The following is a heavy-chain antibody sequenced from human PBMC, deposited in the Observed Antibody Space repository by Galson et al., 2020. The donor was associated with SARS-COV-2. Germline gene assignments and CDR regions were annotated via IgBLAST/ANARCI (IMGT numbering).Heavy chain of an antibody. J-gene: IGHJ4*02. Sequence: TGGSLRLSCAASGFTFSSCWMHWVRQAPGQGLVWVSRINSDGSSTSYADSVKGRFTISRDNAKNTLYLQMNSLRAEDTAVYYCARVGTRSGWKYYFDYWGQGTLVTVSS. CDR2: INSDGSST. D-gene: IGHD6-19*01. CDR3: ARVGTRSGWKYYFDY. CDR1: GFTFSSCW. V-gene: IGHV3-74*01.